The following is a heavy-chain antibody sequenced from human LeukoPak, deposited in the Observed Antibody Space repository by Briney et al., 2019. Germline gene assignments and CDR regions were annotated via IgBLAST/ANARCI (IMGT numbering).Heavy chain of an antibody. J-gene: IGHJ4*02. CDR3: ARGLSGNIVATSTDY. V-gene: IGHV1-46*01. CDR2: INPSGGST. CDR1: GYTLTSYY. Sequence: ASVKVSCKASGYTLTSYYMHWVRQAPGQGLEWMGIINPSGGSTSYAQKFQGRVTMTRDTSTSTVYMELSSLRSEDTAVYYCARGLSGNIVATSTDYWGQGTLVTVSS. D-gene: IGHD5-12*01.